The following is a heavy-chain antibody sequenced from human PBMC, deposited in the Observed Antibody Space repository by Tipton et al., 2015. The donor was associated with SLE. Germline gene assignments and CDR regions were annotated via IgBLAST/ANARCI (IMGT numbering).Heavy chain of an antibody. CDR1: GYSISSGYY. CDR3: AGQDAGGAIEYFQH. J-gene: IGHJ1*01. CDR2: IYHSGST. D-gene: IGHD3-16*01. Sequence: GLVKPSETLSLTCAVSGYSISSGYYWGWVRQPPGKGLEWIGSIYHSGSTYYNPSLKSRVTISVDTSKDQFSLKLSSVTAADTAVYYCAGQDAGGAIEYFQHWGQGTLVTVSS. V-gene: IGHV4-38-2*01.